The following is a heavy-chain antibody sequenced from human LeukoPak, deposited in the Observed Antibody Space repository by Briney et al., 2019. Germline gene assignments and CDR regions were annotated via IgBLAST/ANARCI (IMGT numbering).Heavy chain of an antibody. V-gene: IGHV3-21*04. CDR3: AKDVAPYYYDSTGYPEN. Sequence: GGSLRLSCAASGFTFSGYSMNWVRQAPGKGLEWVSSISTSSSYIYYADSVKGRFTVSRDNAKKSLYLQMNSLRADDTAFYYCAKDVAPYYYDSTGYPENWGQGTLVTVSS. CDR2: ISTSSSYI. J-gene: IGHJ4*02. CDR1: GFTFSGYS. D-gene: IGHD3-22*01.